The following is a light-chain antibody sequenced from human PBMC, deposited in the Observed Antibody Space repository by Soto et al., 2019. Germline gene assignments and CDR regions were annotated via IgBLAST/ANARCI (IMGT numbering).Light chain of an antibody. J-gene: IGKJ1*01. Sequence: DIQMTQSPSSLSASVGDRVTITCRASQGISNYLAWYQQHPGKVPKLLIYVASTLQSGVPSRCSGSGSGTDFTLTISSLQAEDVATYYCQKYNSAPWTLGQGTRVEIK. V-gene: IGKV1-27*01. CDR2: VAS. CDR3: QKYNSAPWT. CDR1: QGISNY.